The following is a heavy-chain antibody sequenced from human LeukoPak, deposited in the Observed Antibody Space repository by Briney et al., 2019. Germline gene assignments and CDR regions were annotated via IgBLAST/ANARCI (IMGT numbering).Heavy chain of an antibody. Sequence: PSETLSLTCTVSGGSISSYYWSWIRQPPGKGLEGIGYIYYSGSTNYNPSLKSRVTISVDTSKNQFSLKLSSVTAADTAVYYCARQVPAAGLSDWGQGTLVTVSS. CDR2: IYYSGST. V-gene: IGHV4-59*08. CDR1: GGSISSYY. D-gene: IGHD6-13*01. J-gene: IGHJ4*02. CDR3: ARQVPAAGLSD.